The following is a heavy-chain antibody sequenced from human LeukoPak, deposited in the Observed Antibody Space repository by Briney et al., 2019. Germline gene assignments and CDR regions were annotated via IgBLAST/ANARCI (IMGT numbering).Heavy chain of an antibody. CDR1: GGTFSSYA. Sequence: ASVKVSCKASGGTFSSYAISWVRQAPGQGPEWMGRIIPILGIANYAQKFQGRVTITADKSTSTAYMELSSLRSEDTAVYYCARDDRPYDSSGPGAFDIWGQGTMVTVSS. CDR2: IIPILGIA. J-gene: IGHJ3*02. CDR3: ARDDRPYDSSGPGAFDI. D-gene: IGHD3-22*01. V-gene: IGHV1-69*04.